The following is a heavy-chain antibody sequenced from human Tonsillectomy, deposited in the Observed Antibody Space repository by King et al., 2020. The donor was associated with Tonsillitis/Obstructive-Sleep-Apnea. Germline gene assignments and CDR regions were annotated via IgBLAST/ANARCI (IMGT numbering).Heavy chain of an antibody. D-gene: IGHD2-2*02. CDR3: ARFHCSSTSCYTGEYYFDY. Sequence: VQLQESGPGLVKPSETLSLTCTVSGGSISSYYWSWIRQPPGKGLEWIGYIYYSGSTNYKPSLKSRVTISVDTSKKQFSLKLSSVTAAVTAVYYCARFHCSSTSCYTGEYYFDYWGQGTLVTVSS. V-gene: IGHV4-59*01. J-gene: IGHJ4*02. CDR1: GGSISSYY. CDR2: IYYSGST.